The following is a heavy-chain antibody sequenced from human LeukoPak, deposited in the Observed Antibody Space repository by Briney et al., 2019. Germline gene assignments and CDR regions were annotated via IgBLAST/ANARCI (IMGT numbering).Heavy chain of an antibody. D-gene: IGHD6-13*01. CDR1: GGTFSNYA. CDR3: ARVGSAAGHDAFDI. Sequence: SVKVSCKASGGTFSNYAISWVRQAPGQGLEWMGGIIPIFDTANYAQKFQGRVTMTTDTSTSTAYMELRSLRSDDTAVYYCARVGSAAGHDAFDIWGQGTMVTVSS. V-gene: IGHV1-69*05. CDR2: IIPIFDTA. J-gene: IGHJ3*02.